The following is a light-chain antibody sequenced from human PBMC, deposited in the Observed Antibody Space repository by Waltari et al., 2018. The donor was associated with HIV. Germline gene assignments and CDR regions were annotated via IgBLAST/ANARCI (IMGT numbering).Light chain of an antibody. CDR2: DAS. V-gene: IGKV3-11*01. J-gene: IGKJ4*01. Sequence: TVLTQSPARLSLSSGGGATPTCRATPSVSDFLAWYRQTPGQPPRLLIYDASTRATGIPARFSGSGSGTDFTLTISSLVPEDFAVYYCQQRSHWPLTFGGGTKVEMK. CDR3: QQRSHWPLT. CDR1: PSVSDF.